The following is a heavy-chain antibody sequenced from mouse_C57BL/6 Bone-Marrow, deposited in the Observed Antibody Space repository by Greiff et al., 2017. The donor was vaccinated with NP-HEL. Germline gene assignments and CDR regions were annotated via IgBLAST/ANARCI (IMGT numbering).Heavy chain of an antibody. D-gene: IGHD4-1*01. CDR1: GFTFTDYY. CDR2: IRNKANGYTT. V-gene: IGHV7-3*01. J-gene: IGHJ1*03. Sequence: DVQLVESGGGLVQPGGSLSLSCAASGFTFTDYYMSWVRQPPGKALEWLGFIRNKANGYTTEYSASVKGRFTISRDNSQSILYLQMNALRAEDSATYYCARYKPGTGLYWYFDVWGTGTTVTVSS. CDR3: ARYKPGTGLYWYFDV.